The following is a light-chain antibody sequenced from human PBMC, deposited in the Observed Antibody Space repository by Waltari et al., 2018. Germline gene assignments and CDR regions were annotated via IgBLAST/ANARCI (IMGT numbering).Light chain of an antibody. CDR2: DVN. V-gene: IGLV2-14*01. CDR3: SSPSTNNVFV. Sequence: QSALTQPASVSASPGQSITISCTGTSGDIGGSAFVSWYQHHPGRAPKVLIFDVNHRPSGIPDRFSGSKSGNTASLTISGLQAEDDADYYCSSPSTNNVFVFGGGTKVTVL. J-gene: IGLJ2*01. CDR1: SGDIGGSAF.